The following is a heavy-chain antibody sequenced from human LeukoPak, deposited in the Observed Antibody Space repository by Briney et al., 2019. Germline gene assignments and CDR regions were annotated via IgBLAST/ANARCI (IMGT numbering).Heavy chain of an antibody. Sequence: ASVKVSCKASGYTFTSYGISWVRQAPGQGLEWMGWISAYNGNTNYAQKLQGRVTMTTDTSTSTAYMELRSLRSDDTAVYYCARDDIVVVVAAMDYWGQGTLVTVSS. CDR3: ARDDIVVVVAAMDY. D-gene: IGHD2-15*01. J-gene: IGHJ4*02. CDR1: GYTFTSYG. V-gene: IGHV1-18*01. CDR2: ISAYNGNT.